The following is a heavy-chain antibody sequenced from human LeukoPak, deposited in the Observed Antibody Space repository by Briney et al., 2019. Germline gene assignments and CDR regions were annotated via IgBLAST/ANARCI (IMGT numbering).Heavy chain of an antibody. V-gene: IGHV3-23*01. CDR2: ISGSGGST. CDR1: GFTVSSNY. CDR3: AKAEYYYDSSGLY. D-gene: IGHD3-22*01. J-gene: IGHJ4*02. Sequence: GGSLRLSCAASGFTVSSNYMSWVRQAPGKGLEWVSAISGSGGSTYYADSVKGRFTISRDNSKNTLYLQMNSLRAEDTAVYYCAKAEYYYDSSGLYWGQGTLVTVSS.